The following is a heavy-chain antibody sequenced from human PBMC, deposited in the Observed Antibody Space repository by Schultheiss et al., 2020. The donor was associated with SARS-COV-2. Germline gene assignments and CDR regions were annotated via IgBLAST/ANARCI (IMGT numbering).Heavy chain of an antibody. V-gene: IGHV1-69*05. CDR3: ARDRKGGDSSGWYYYYYGMDV. J-gene: IGHJ6*02. D-gene: IGHD6-19*01. Sequence: SVKVSCKASGDTFSKYSMDWVRQAPGQGLEWMGGIIPIFGTANYAQKFQGRVTMTTDTSTSTAYMELRSLRSDDTAVYYCARDRKGGDSSGWYYYYYGMDVWGQGTTVTVSS. CDR2: IIPIFGTA. CDR1: GDTFSKYS.